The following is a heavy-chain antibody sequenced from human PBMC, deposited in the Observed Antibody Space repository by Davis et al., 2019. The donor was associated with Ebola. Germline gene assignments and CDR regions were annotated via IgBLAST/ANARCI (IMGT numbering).Heavy chain of an antibody. CDR1: GYTFTGYY. V-gene: IGHV1-2*02. D-gene: IGHD2-2*02. Sequence: ASVKVSCKASGYTFTGYYMHWVRQAPGQGLEWMGWINPNSGGTNYAQKFQGRVTMTRDTSISTAYMELSSLRSEDTAVYYCARNTHNWFDPWGQGTLVTVSS. CDR2: INPNSGGT. CDR3: ARNTHNWFDP. J-gene: IGHJ5*02.